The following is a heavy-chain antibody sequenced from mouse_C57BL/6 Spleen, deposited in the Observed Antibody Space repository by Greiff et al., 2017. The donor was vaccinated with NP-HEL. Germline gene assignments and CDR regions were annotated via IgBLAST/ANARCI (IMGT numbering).Heavy chain of an antibody. D-gene: IGHD1-2*01. CDR3: TRMGLGVTTADY. J-gene: IGHJ2*01. CDR1: GYTFTDYE. CDR2: IDPETGGT. V-gene: IGHV1-15*01. Sequence: VKLVESGAELVRPGASVTLSCKASGYTFTDYEMHWVKQTPVHGLEWIGAIDPETGGTAYNQKFKGKAILTADKSSSTAYMELRSLTSEDSAVYYCTRMGLGVTTADYWGQGTTLTVSS.